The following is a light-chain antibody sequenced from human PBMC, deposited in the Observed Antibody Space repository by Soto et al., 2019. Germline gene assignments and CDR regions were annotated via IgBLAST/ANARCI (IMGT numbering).Light chain of an antibody. CDR2: GGS. V-gene: IGKV3D-7*01. Sequence: EIVMTQSPATLSLSPGERATLSCRASQSITSNFLSWYQQKPGQAPRLLIYGGSSRATGIPARFSGSWSGTDFTLTISSLQPEDFAIYYCQQDYNLPWTFGQGTKVEIK. J-gene: IGKJ1*01. CDR3: QQDYNLPWT. CDR1: QSITSNF.